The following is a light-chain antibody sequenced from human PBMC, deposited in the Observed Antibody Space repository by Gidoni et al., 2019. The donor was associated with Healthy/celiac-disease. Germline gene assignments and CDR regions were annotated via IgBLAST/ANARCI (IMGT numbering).Light chain of an antibody. J-gene: IGKJ3*01. CDR3: QQYNGYSFT. V-gene: IGKV1-5*03. CDR2: KAS. CDR1: ESISSW. Sequence: DLQLTQSPSTLSASVGDRVTITCRASESISSWLAWYQQKPGKAPKLLIYKASSLESGVQSRFSGSGSGTEFTLTISSLQPDDFATYYCQQYNGYSFTFXHXTKVDI.